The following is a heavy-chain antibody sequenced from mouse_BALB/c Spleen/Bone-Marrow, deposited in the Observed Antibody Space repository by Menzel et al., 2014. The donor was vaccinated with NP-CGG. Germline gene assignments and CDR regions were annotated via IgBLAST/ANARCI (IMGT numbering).Heavy chain of an antibody. D-gene: IGHD2-1*01. CDR3: ARVYGNYDAMDY. CDR2: INPSSGYT. CDR1: GYTFTTYT. J-gene: IGHJ4*01. V-gene: IGHV1-4*01. Sequence: VHLVESGAELARPGASVKMSSRASGYTFTTYTMHWVKQRPGQGLEWIGYINPSSGYTYYNQKFKDKATLTADKSSSAAHLQLSSLTSEDSAVYYCARVYGNYDAMDYWGQGTSVTVSS.